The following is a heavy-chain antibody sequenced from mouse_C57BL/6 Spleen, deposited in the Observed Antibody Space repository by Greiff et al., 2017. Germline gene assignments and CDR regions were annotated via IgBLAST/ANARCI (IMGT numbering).Heavy chain of an antibody. CDR3: ARGLLYYFDY. CDR2: IDPSDSYT. CDR1: GYTFTSYW. V-gene: IGHV1-69*01. D-gene: IGHD2-3*01. J-gene: IGHJ2*01. Sequence: VQLQQSGAELVMPGASVKLSCKASGYTFTSYWMHWVKQWPGQGLEWIGEIDPSDSYTNYNQKFKGKSTLTVDKSSSTAYMQLSSLTSEDTAVYYCARGLLYYFDYWGQGTTLTVSS.